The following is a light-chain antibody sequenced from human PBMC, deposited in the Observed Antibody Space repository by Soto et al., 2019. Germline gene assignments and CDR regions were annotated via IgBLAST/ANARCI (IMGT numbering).Light chain of an antibody. CDR1: QSLSNN. V-gene: IGKV3-15*01. Sequence: EIVMTQSPATLSVSPGERATLSCRASQSLSNNLAWYQQKPGQAPRLLILGASTRATGIPARFSGSGSGTEFSLTISSLQSEDFAVYYCQQYNDWPRTFGQGTKLEIK. J-gene: IGKJ2*01. CDR3: QQYNDWPRT. CDR2: GAS.